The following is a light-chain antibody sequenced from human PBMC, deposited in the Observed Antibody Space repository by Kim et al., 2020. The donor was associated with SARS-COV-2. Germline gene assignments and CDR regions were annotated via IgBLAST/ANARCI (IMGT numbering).Light chain of an antibody. CDR1: SVGSRS. V-gene: IGLV3-21*04. CDR2: YDS. Sequence: PEKTARIHEGETSVGSRSVHWYQLKAGQAPVLVIYYDSDRPSGIPERFSGSNSGNTATLTISRVEAGDEADYYCQVWHSSSDHRVVFGGGTQLTVL. J-gene: IGLJ2*01. CDR3: QVWHSSSDHRVV.